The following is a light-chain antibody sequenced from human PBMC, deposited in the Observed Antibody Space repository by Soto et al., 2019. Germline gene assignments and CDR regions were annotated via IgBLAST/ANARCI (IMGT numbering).Light chain of an antibody. J-gene: IGLJ2*01. CDR3: CSYAGSSIFDVV. CDR1: SSDVGSYNL. V-gene: IGLV2-23*03. CDR2: EGS. Sequence: QSVLTQPASVSGSPGQSITISCTGTSSDVGSYNLVSWYQQHPGKAPKLMIYEGSKRPSGVSNRFSGSKSGNTASLTISGLQAEDEADYYCCSYAGSSIFDVVFGGGTKVTVL.